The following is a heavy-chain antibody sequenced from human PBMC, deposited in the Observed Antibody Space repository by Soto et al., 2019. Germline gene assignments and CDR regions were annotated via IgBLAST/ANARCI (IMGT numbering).Heavy chain of an antibody. CDR2: ISSSSSYI. D-gene: IGHD1-1*01. J-gene: IGHJ4*02. CDR1: GFTFSSYS. Sequence: PGGSLRLSCAASGFTFSSYSMNWVRQAPGKGLEWVSSISSSSSYIYYADSVKGRFTISRDNAKNSLYLQMNSLRAEDTAVYYCARVGRDAYNSLDYWGQGTLGTVPS. CDR3: ARVGRDAYNSLDY. V-gene: IGHV3-21*01.